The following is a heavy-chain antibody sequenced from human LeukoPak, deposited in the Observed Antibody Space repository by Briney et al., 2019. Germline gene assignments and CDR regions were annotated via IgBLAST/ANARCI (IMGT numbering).Heavy chain of an antibody. CDR2: TYYRSRWYS. Sequence: SQTLSLTCAISGDSVSSINGAWNWIRQSPSRGLEWLGRTYYRSRWYSDYVESMKGRITISPDTSKNQFSLHLDSVTLEDTAVYYCARDLGNTGWYTFDYWGQGTLVTVSS. CDR1: GDSVSSINGA. D-gene: IGHD6-19*01. J-gene: IGHJ4*02. V-gene: IGHV6-1*01. CDR3: ARDLGNTGWYTFDY.